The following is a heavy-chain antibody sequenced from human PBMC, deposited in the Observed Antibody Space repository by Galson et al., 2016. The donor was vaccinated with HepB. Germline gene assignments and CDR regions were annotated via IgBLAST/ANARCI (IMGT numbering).Heavy chain of an antibody. CDR1: GYSFPDYY. Sequence: SVKVSCKASGYSFPDYYIHWVRQAPGQGLEWMGWINPNTGGTRYAQKFQGGVTMTRHTSITTAYMDLSRLTSDDTAVYFCARDVGAGVVGVLHIWGQETMVAVSS. CDR2: INPNTGGT. CDR3: ARDVGAGVVGVLHI. J-gene: IGHJ3*02. D-gene: IGHD2-8*01. V-gene: IGHV1-2*02.